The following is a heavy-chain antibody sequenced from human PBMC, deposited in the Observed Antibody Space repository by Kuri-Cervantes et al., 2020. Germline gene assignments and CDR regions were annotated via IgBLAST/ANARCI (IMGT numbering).Heavy chain of an antibody. J-gene: IGHJ4*02. V-gene: IGHV3-7*01. CDR1: GFTFSSYW. D-gene: IGHD3-10*01. CDR3: ARDREPYGSGSCDY. Sequence: GESLKISCVASGFTFSSYWMNWVRQAPGKGLEWVANMKQDGSQKYYVDSVKGRFTISRDNSKNTLYLQMNSLRAEDTAVYYCARDREPYGSGSCDYWGQGTLVTVSS. CDR2: MKQDGSQK.